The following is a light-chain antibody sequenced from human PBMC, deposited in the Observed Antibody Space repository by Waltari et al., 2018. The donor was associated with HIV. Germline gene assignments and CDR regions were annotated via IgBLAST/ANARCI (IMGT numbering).Light chain of an antibody. Sequence: QLVLTQSPSASDSLGASVKLTCTLSSGHSNYAIAWYQLQPQKGPRYLLKITSDGSHYKGDGIPDRFSGSSSGAERYLIISSLQSDDEADYYCQTWGTGIQDVVFGGGTKLTVL. CDR2: ITSDGSH. CDR1: SGHSNYA. CDR3: QTWGTGIQDVV. V-gene: IGLV4-69*01. J-gene: IGLJ2*01.